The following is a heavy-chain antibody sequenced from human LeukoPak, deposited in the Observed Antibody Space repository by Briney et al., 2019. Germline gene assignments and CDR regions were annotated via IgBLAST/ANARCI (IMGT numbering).Heavy chain of an antibody. V-gene: IGHV3-21*01. Sequence: GGSLRLSCAASGFTFSSYSINWVRQAPGKGLEWVSSISSSSSYIYYADSVKGRFTISRDNAKNSLYLQMNSLRAEDTAVYYCARDLPSYDILTGYFGGPGARYYYYMDVWGKGTTVTVSS. J-gene: IGHJ6*03. D-gene: IGHD3-9*01. CDR3: ARDLPSYDILTGYFGGPGARYYYYMDV. CDR2: ISSSSSYI. CDR1: GFTFSSYS.